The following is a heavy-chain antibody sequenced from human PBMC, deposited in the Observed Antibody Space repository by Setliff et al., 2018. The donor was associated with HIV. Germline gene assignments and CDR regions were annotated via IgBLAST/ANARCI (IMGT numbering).Heavy chain of an antibody. D-gene: IGHD6-13*01. V-gene: IGHV3-23*01. J-gene: IGHJ4*02. CDR2: ISTSGGGT. Sequence: GGSLRLSCAASEFTFDKYAMNWVRQAPGKGLEWVSGISTSGGGTYYADSVKGRFTISRDNAKNSLYLQMNSLRAEDTAVYYCARKDSSSFDYWGQGTLVTVSS. CDR1: EFTFDKYA. CDR3: ARKDSSSFDY.